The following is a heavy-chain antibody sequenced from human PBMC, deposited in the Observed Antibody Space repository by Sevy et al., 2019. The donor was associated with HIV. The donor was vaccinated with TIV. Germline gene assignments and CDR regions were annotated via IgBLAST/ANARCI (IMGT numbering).Heavy chain of an antibody. CDR3: AREGVGYCTNGVCPYYGMDV. CDR2: ISYDGSNK. CDR1: GFTFSSYA. J-gene: IGHJ6*02. V-gene: IGHV3-30-3*01. Sequence: GGSLRLSCAASGFTFSSYAMHWVRQAPGKGLEWVAVISYDGSNKYYADSVKGRFTISRDNSKNTLYLQMNSLRAEDTAGYYCAREGVGYCTNGVCPYYGMDVWGQGTTVTVSS. D-gene: IGHD2-8*01.